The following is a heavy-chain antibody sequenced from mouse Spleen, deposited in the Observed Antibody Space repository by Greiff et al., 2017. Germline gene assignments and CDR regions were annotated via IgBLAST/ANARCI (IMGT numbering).Heavy chain of an antibody. D-gene: IGHD1-1*01. V-gene: IGHV3-6*01. CDR3: ARDRGSSSWFAY. CDR1: GYSITSGYY. CDR2: ISYDGSN. Sequence: ESGPGLVKPSQSLSLTCSVTGYSITSGYYWNWIRQFPGNKLEWMGYISYDGSNNYNPSLKNRISITRDTSKNQFFLKLNSVTTEDTATYYCARDRGSSSWFAYWGQGTLVTVSA. J-gene: IGHJ3*01.